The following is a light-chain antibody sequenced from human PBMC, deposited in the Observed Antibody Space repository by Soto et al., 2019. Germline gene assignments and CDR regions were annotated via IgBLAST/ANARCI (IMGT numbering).Light chain of an antibody. CDR3: QQYGSSPYT. CDR2: GAS. CDR1: QSVSSSY. Sequence: EIVLTQSPGTLSLSPGERATLSCRASQSVSSSYLAWYQQKPCQAPRLLIYGASSRATGIPDRFSGSGSGPDFTLTLSRLEPEDVAVDYCQQYGSSPYTFGQGTKPEIK. J-gene: IGKJ2*01. V-gene: IGKV3-20*01.